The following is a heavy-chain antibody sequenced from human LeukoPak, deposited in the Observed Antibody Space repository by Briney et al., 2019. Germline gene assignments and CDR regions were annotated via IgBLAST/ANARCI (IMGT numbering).Heavy chain of an antibody. CDR3: ARDRGFGQADV. CDR2: ISGSGGST. J-gene: IGHJ6*04. CDR1: GFTFSSYA. D-gene: IGHD3-10*01. V-gene: IGHV3-23*01. Sequence: SGGSLRLSCAASGFTFSSYAMSSVRQAPGKGLEWVSAISGSGGSTYYADSVKGRFTISRDNAKNSLYLQMNSLRAEDTAVYYCARDRGFGQADVWGKGTTVTVSS.